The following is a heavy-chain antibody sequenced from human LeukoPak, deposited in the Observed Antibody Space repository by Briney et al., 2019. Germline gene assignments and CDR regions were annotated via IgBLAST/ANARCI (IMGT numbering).Heavy chain of an antibody. CDR2: IASETYGGTA. V-gene: IGHV3-49*04. J-gene: IGHJ4*02. CDR3: TRDQTPYY. CDR1: GFTFGDYA. Sequence: TGGSLRLSCTASGFTFGDYAVTWVRQAPGKGLEWVGFIASETYGGTAEYAASVKGRFIISRDDSKSIAYLQMNSLKTEDTAVYYCTRDQTPYYWGQGTLVTVSS.